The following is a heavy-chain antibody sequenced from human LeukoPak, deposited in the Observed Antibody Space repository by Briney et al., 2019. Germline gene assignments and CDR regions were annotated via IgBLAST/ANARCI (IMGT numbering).Heavy chain of an antibody. Sequence: GASVKVSCKASGYTFTSYYMHWVRQAPGQGLEWTGIINPSGGSTSYAQKFQGRVTMTRDTSTSTVYMELSSLRSEDTAVYYCARERITMVRGTQYNWFDPWGQGTLVTVSS. J-gene: IGHJ5*02. CDR2: INPSGGST. CDR1: GYTFTSYY. V-gene: IGHV1-46*01. CDR3: ARERITMVRGTQYNWFDP. D-gene: IGHD3-10*01.